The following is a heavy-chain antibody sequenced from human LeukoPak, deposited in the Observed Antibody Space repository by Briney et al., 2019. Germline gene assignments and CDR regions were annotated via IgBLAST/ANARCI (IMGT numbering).Heavy chain of an antibody. V-gene: IGHV1-46*01. CDR2: ITPSSGST. J-gene: IGHJ4*02. CDR3: ARMNYCDNPH. D-gene: IGHD3-22*01. CDR1: GYTFTSYY. Sequence: RASVKVSCKASGYTFTSYYIHWVRQAPGQGLEWMGIITPSSGSTTYTQKFQGRVTMTRDTSTSTVYMELSSLRSEDTAVYYCARMNYCDNPHWGQGTLVTVSS.